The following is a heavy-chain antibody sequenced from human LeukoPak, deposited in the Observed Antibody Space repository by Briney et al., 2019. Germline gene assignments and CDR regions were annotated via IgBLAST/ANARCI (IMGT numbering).Heavy chain of an antibody. V-gene: IGHV3-23*01. CDR3: TRDTRYYDSSGYYPPDY. CDR1: GFTFSSYA. J-gene: IGHJ4*02. D-gene: IGHD3-22*01. CDR2: ISGSGGST. Sequence: SGGSLRLSCAASGFTFSSYAMNWVRQAPGKGLEWVSAISGSGGSTYYADSMKGRFTISRDNSKNTLSLQMNSLRAEDTAVYYCTRDTRYYDSSGYYPPDYWGQGTLVTVSS.